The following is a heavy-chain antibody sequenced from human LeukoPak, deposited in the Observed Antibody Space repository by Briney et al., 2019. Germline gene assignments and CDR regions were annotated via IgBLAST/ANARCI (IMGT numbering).Heavy chain of an antibody. CDR3: AREVSVVRGVN. J-gene: IGHJ4*02. CDR1: GFSFSSYA. CDR2: MSSDGTNT. D-gene: IGHD3-10*01. Sequence: QPGRSLRLSCAASGFSFSSYAMHWVRQAPGKGLEWVAVMSSDGTNTYYAASVKGRFTISRDISKNTLYLQMNSLRAEDTAVYYCAREVSVVRGVNWGQGTLVTVSS. V-gene: IGHV3-30-3*01.